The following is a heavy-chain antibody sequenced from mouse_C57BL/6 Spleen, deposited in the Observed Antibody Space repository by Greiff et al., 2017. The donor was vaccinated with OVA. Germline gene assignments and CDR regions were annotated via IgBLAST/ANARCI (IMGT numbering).Heavy chain of an antibody. CDR2: IDPSDSYT. Sequence: QVQLQQPGAELVMPGASVKLSCKASGYTFTSYWMHWVKQRPGQGLEWIGEIDPSDSYTNYNQKFKGKSTLTVDKSSSTAYMQLSSLTSEDSAVYYCARHYRNSPFAYWGQGTLVTVSA. CDR1: GYTFTSYW. V-gene: IGHV1-69*01. D-gene: IGHD2-1*01. CDR3: ARHYRNSPFAY. J-gene: IGHJ3*01.